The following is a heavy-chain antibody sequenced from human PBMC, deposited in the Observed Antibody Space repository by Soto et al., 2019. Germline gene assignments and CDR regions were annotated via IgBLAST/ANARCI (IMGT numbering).Heavy chain of an antibody. D-gene: IGHD4-17*01. Sequence: QVQLQESGPGLVKPSQTLSLTCTVSGGSISSGGYYWSWIRQHPGKGLEWIGYIYYSGSTYYNPSLKSRVTISVDTSKSQFSLQLSSVTAAYTAVYSCARGGVNDYGACNWFDPWGQGTLVTVSS. J-gene: IGHJ5*02. CDR1: GGSISSGGYY. CDR2: IYYSGST. V-gene: IGHV4-31*03. CDR3: ARGGVNDYGACNWFDP.